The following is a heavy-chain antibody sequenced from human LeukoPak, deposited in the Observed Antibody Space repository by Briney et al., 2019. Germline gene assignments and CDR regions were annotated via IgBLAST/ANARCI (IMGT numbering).Heavy chain of an antibody. CDR2: ISTYNGDT. CDR1: GYTFSHYG. J-gene: IGHJ3*02. D-gene: IGHD6-13*01. V-gene: IGHV1-18*01. CDR3: ARSLLIVPAASSEYDGFEM. Sequence: ASVKVSCKASGYTFSHYGITWARQAPGHGLEWMGWISTYNGDTTYTENLQGRVSTTTDTSTTTAYMELRNLTSDDTAVYYCARSLLIVPAASSEYDGFEMWGQGTLVTVSS.